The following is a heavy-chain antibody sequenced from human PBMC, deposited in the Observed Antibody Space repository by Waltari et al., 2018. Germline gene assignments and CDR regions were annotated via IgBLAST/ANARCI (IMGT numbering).Heavy chain of an antibody. J-gene: IGHJ5*02. D-gene: IGHD4-17*01. CDR1: GPSISSSNYY. Sequence: QLQLQESGPGLVKPSDTLSLTCSVPGPSISSSNYYWGWIRQPPGKGLEWIGCLFNGGSTYYNPSLKSRVTISVDTSKNQFSLRLNSVTAADTAIYYCARHGYSGGWFDPWGQGTLVTVSS. CDR2: LFNGGST. V-gene: IGHV4-39*01. CDR3: ARHGYSGGWFDP.